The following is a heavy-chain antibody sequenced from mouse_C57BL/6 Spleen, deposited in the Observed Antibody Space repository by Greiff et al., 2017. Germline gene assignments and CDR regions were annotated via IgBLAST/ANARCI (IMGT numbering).Heavy chain of an antibody. CDR3: AKGDGSGYYAMDY. CDR1: GFSLTSYG. D-gene: IGHD1-1*01. V-gene: IGHV2-5*01. J-gene: IGHJ4*01. Sequence: VKLQQSGPGLVQPSQSLSITCTVSGFSLTSYGVHWVRQSPGKGLEWLGVIWRGGSTDYNAAFMSRLSITKDNSKSQVFFKMNSLQADDTAIYYCAKGDGSGYYAMDYWGQGTSVTVSS. CDR2: IWRGGST.